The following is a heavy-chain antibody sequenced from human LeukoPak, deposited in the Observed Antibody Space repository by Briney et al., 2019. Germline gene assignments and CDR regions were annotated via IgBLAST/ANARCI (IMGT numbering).Heavy chain of an antibody. V-gene: IGHV4-34*01. CDR2: INHSGST. CDR1: GGSFSGYY. D-gene: IGHD3-10*01. CDR3: ARALWFGEDILDY. Sequence: MPSETLSLTCAVYGGSFSGYYWSWIRQPPGKGLEWIGEINHSGSTNYNPSLKSRVTISVDTSKNQFSLKLSSVTAADTAVYYCARALWFGEDILDYWGQGTLVTVSS. J-gene: IGHJ4*02.